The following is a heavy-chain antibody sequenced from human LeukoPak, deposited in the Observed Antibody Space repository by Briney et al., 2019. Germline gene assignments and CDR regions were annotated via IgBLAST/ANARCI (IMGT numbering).Heavy chain of an antibody. D-gene: IGHD7-27*01. J-gene: IGHJ6*02. CDR3: GRAQAKLGGYYGMDV. CDR2: VYTSGTP. V-gene: IGHV4-4*07. CDR1: GGSLTTYY. Sequence: SETLSLTCTVSGGSLTTYYWIWIRQSAGKGLEYIGHVYTSGTPNYNPSLKSRVSMSVDASKNRFSLNLSSVTAADTAVYYCGRAQAKLGGYYGMDVWGQGTTVTVSS.